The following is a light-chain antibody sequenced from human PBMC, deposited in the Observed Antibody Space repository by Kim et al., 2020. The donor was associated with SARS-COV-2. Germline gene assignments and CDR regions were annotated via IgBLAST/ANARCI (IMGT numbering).Light chain of an antibody. CDR1: QSIDIW. Sequence: GDRVTITCRASQSIDIWLAWYQQKPGKAPKLLIYKASSLESGVPSRFSGSGSGTEFTLTISSLPPDDFATYYCQQYNSYWTFGQGTKVDIK. J-gene: IGKJ1*01. CDR2: KAS. V-gene: IGKV1-5*03. CDR3: QQYNSYWT.